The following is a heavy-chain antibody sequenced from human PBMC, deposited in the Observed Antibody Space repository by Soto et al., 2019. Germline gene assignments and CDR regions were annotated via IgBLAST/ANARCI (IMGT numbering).Heavy chain of an antibody. D-gene: IGHD3-10*01. CDR3: ATSYGSGFDP. CDR1: GYPFSKYG. V-gene: IGHV1-18*04. Sequence: QLQLVQSGGEVKKPGASVRVSCEAYGYPFSKYGITWIRQAPGQGLEWMGWIKPDNGNTDYAQKFHGRVTMTTDTSSNTAYMELRSLRSDDTAVYYCATSYGSGFDPWGQGTLVSVSS. CDR2: IKPDNGNT. J-gene: IGHJ5*02.